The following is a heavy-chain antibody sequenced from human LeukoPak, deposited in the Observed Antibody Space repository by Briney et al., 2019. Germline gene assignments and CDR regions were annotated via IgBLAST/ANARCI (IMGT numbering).Heavy chain of an antibody. Sequence: KTSETLSLTCTVSGGSISSGGYYWSWIRQHPGKGLEWIGYIFYSGSTYYNPSLKSRVTISIDTSKNQFSLKLSSVTAAGTAVYYCARGVLDAFDIWGQGTMVTVSS. CDR3: ARGVLDAFDI. J-gene: IGHJ3*02. CDR1: GGSISSGGYY. V-gene: IGHV4-31*03. D-gene: IGHD1-1*01. CDR2: IFYSGST.